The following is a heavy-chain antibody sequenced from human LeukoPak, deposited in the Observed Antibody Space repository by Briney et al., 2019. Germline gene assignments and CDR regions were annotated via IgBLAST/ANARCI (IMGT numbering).Heavy chain of an antibody. J-gene: IGHJ4*02. CDR3: ARSLYYGEALGFDY. V-gene: IGHV4-59*01. Sequence: SETLSLTCTVSGGSISSYYWSWIRQPPGKGLEWIGYIYYSGSTNYNPSLKSRVTISVDTSKNQFSLKLSSVTAADTAVYYCARSLYYGEALGFDYWGQGTLVTVSS. CDR2: IYYSGST. CDR1: GGSISSYY. D-gene: IGHD4-17*01.